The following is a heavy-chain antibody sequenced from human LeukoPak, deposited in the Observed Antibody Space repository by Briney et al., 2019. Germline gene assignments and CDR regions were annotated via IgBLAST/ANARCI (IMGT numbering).Heavy chain of an antibody. CDR2: IIPILGIA. Sequence: SVKASCKASGGTFSSYAIIWVRQAPGQGLEWMGRIIPILGIANYAQKFQGRVTITADKSTSTAYMELSSLRSEDTAVYYCARITITMVRGSLSYYGMDVWGQGTTVTVSS. D-gene: IGHD3-10*01. CDR3: ARITITMVRGSLSYYGMDV. J-gene: IGHJ6*02. CDR1: GGTFSSYA. V-gene: IGHV1-69*04.